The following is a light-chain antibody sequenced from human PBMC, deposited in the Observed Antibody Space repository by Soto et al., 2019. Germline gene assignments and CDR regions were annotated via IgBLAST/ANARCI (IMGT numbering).Light chain of an antibody. CDR3: QQYRDLPQT. CDR2: NSS. CDR1: QSVRSNY. V-gene: IGKV3-20*01. J-gene: IGKJ1*01. Sequence: ETVLTQSPGTLSLSPGERATLSCRASQSVRSNYLAWYQQKPGQAPRLLIYNSSTRATGIPDRFSGSGSGKDFTLTISRREPEDFVLYYCQQYRDLPQTFGQGTKVEMK.